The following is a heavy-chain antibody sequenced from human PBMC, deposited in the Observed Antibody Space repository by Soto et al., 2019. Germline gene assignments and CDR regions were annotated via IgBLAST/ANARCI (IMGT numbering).Heavy chain of an antibody. CDR1: GFTFSSYA. CDR2: ISYDGSNK. Sequence: SLRLSCAASGFTFSSYAMHWVRQAPGKGLEWVAVISYDGSNKYYADSVKGRFTISRDNSENTLYLQMNSLRAEDTAVYYCARDLETYYDFWRTYGMDVWGQGTTVTVSS. J-gene: IGHJ6*02. D-gene: IGHD3-3*01. CDR3: ARDLETYYDFWRTYGMDV. V-gene: IGHV3-30-3*01.